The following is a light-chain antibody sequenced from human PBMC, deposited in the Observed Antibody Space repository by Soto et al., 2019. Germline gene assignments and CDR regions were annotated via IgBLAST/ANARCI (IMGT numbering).Light chain of an antibody. CDR1: SSDLGVYNY. Sequence: QSVLTQPASVSGSPGQSITISCTGTSSDLGVYNYVSWYQQHPGKAPKLITYEVTNRPSGVSNRFSGSKSGNTASLTISGLQAEDEADYYCSSYTTSSTPVVFGGGTKLTVL. J-gene: IGLJ2*01. CDR3: SSYTTSSTPVV. CDR2: EVT. V-gene: IGLV2-14*01.